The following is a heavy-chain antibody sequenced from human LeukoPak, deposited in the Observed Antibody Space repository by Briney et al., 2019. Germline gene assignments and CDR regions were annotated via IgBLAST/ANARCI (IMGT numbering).Heavy chain of an antibody. CDR3: ARGWGGYCSSTSCYAMIDP. V-gene: IGHV1-69*01. J-gene: IGHJ5*02. Sequence: ASVKVSCKASGDTFSTYAISWVRQAPGQGLEWMGGIIPIFGTANYAQKSQGRVTITADESTSTAYMELSSLRSEDTAVYYCARGWGGYCSSTSCYAMIDPWGQGTLVTVSS. CDR1: GDTFSTYA. CDR2: IIPIFGTA. D-gene: IGHD2-2*01.